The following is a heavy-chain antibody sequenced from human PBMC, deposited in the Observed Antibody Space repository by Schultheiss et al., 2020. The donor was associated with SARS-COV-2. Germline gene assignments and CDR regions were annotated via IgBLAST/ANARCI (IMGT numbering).Heavy chain of an antibody. CDR3: AHRYDSSGYLYLIY. V-gene: IGHV2-26*01. D-gene: IGHD3-22*01. J-gene: IGHJ4*02. Sequence: SGPTLVKPTETLTLTCTVSGFSLSNARMGVSWIRQPPGKALEWLAHIFSNDEKSYSTSLKSRLTISKDTSKNQVVLTMTNMDPVDTGTYYCAHRYDSSGYLYLIYWGQGTRVTVSS. CDR1: GFSLSNARMG. CDR2: IFSNDEK.